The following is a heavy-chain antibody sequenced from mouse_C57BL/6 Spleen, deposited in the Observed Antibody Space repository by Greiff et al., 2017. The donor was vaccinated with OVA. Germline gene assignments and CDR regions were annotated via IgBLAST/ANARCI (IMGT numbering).Heavy chain of an antibody. V-gene: IGHV2-2*01. CDR2: IWSGGST. J-gene: IGHJ4*01. CDR3: ARRGYYGYDVKGDAMDY. D-gene: IGHD2-2*01. CDR1: GFSLTSYG. Sequence: VKLQQSGPGLVQPSQSLSITCTVSGFSLTSYGVHWVRQSPGKGLEWLGVIWSGGSTDYNAAFISRLSISKDNSKSQVFFKMNSLQADDTAIYYCARRGYYGYDVKGDAMDYWGQGTSVTVSS.